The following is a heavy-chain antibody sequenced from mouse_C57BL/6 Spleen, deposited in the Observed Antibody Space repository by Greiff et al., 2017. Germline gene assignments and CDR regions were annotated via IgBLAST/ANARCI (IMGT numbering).Heavy chain of an antibody. D-gene: IGHD2-5*01. Sequence: VKLQQPGAELVKPGASVKMSCKASGYTFTSYWITWVKQRPGQGLEWIGDIYPGSGSTNYNEKFKSKATLTVDTSSSTAYMQLSSLTSEDSAVSYCAREGAYYSNSAWFAYWGQGTLVTVTA. V-gene: IGHV1-55*01. CDR3: AREGAYYSNSAWFAY. CDR1: GYTFTSYW. J-gene: IGHJ3*01. CDR2: IYPGSGST.